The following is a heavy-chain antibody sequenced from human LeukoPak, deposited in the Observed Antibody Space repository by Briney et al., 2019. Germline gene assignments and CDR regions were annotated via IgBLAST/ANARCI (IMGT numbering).Heavy chain of an antibody. Sequence: GGSLRLSCAASGFTFSNYGMHWVRQAPGKGLEWVGRIKSKTDGGTTDYAAPVKGRFTISRDDSKNTLYLQMNSLKTEDTAVYYCTSLSITMVRGDGWGQGTLVTVSS. CDR3: TSLSITMVRGDG. V-gene: IGHV3-15*01. CDR2: IKSKTDGGTT. D-gene: IGHD3-10*01. J-gene: IGHJ4*02. CDR1: GFTFSNYG.